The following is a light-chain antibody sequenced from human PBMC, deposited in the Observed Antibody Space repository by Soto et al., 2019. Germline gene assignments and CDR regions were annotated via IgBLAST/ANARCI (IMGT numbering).Light chain of an antibody. J-gene: IGKJ5*01. V-gene: IGKV3-20*01. Sequence: EIVLTQFPGTLSLSPGERATLSCRASQSVSSSYLAWYQQKPGQAPRLLIYGASSRATGIPGRFSGSGSGTDFTLTISRLEPEDFAVYYCQQYGSSLFTFGQGTRLEIK. CDR1: QSVSSSY. CDR2: GAS. CDR3: QQYGSSLFT.